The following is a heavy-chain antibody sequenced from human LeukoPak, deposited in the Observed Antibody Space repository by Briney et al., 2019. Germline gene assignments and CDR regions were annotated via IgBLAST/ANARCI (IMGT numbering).Heavy chain of an antibody. J-gene: IGHJ4*02. CDR2: ISAYNGNT. D-gene: IGHD5-18*01. Sequence: ASVKVSCKASGYTFTSYGISWVRQAPGQGLEWMGWISAYNGNTNYAQKLQGRVTITRDTSASTAYMELSSLRSEDTAVYYCASAIQLWFDWGQGTLVTVSS. CDR3: ASAIQLWFD. V-gene: IGHV1-18*01. CDR1: GYTFTSYG.